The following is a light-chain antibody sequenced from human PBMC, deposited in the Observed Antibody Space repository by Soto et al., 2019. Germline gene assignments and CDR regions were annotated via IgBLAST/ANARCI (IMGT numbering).Light chain of an antibody. CDR2: ETD. V-gene: IGLV2-23*01. Sequence: QSVLTQPASVTGSPGQSITISYTGTRSDVGSFNLVSWYQQHPGKAPKLMIYETDKRPSGVSNRFSGSKSGNTASLTISGLQAEDEADYYCCSYAGSSTYVFGAGTKVTVL. J-gene: IGLJ1*01. CDR3: CSYAGSSTYV. CDR1: RSDVGSFNL.